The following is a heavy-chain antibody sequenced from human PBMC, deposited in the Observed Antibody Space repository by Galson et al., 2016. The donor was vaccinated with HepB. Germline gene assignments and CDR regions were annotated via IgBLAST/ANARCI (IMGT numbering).Heavy chain of an antibody. V-gene: IGHV5-51*01. Sequence: QSGAEVKKPGESLRISCKVSGYWFTIYWIAWVRQMPGKGLEWMGIIYPEDSDTRYSPSSQGQVTISADSSISTAYLQRSSLKASDTAMYYCPRQNSRKNYTLFVNWGQGTLVTVSS. CDR2: IYPEDSDT. CDR3: PRQNSRKNYTLFVN. J-gene: IGHJ4*02. CDR1: GYWFTIYW. D-gene: IGHD1-7*01.